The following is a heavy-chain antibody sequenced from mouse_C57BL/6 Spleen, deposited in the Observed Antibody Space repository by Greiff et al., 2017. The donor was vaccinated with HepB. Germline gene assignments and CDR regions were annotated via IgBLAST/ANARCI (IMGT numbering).Heavy chain of an antibody. CDR1: GYAFSSSW. D-gene: IGHD1-1*01. CDR2: IYPGDGDT. CDR3: ARSYYGSSSYWYFDV. J-gene: IGHJ1*03. V-gene: IGHV1-82*01. Sequence: VQLQESGPELVKPGASVKISCKASGYAFSSSWMNWVKQRPGKGLEWIGRIYPGDGDTNYNGKFKGKATLTADKSSSTAYMQLSSLTSEDSAVYCCARSYYGSSSYWYFDVWGTGTTVTVSS.